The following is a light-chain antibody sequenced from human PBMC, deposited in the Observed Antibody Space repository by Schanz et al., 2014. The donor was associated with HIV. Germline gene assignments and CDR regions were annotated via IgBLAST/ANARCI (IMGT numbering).Light chain of an antibody. CDR3: QHRGDWPLT. CDR2: DAS. V-gene: IGKV3D-20*02. CDR1: QRLSSSY. Sequence: EIVLTQSPGSLSLSPGGRATLSCGASQRLSSSYLAWYQQKRDQPPRLLIYDASNRATGIPARFSGSGSGTDFTLTISSLEPEDFAVYYCQHRGDWPLTFGGGTKVEIK. J-gene: IGKJ4*01.